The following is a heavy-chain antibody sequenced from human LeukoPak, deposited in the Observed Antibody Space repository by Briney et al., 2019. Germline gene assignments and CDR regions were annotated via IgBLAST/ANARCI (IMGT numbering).Heavy chain of an antibody. Sequence: GGSLRLSCAASGFTFSSYAMSWVRQAPGKGLEWVSAISGGSTYYADSVKGRFTISRDNSKNTLYLQMNSLRAEDTAVYYCSNRYSDYGSGSYYFDYWGQGTLVTVSS. CDR2: ISGGST. D-gene: IGHD3-10*01. CDR3: SNRYSDYGSGSYYFDY. J-gene: IGHJ4*02. CDR1: GFTFSSYA. V-gene: IGHV3-23*01.